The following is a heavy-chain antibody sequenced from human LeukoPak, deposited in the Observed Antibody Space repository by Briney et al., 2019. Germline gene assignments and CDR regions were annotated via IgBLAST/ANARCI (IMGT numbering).Heavy chain of an antibody. CDR3: ARDGAALHLYYYMDV. CDR1: GYTFTGYY. CDR2: INPNSGGT. D-gene: IGHD3-16*01. V-gene: IGHV1-2*02. J-gene: IGHJ6*03. Sequence: GASVKVSCKASGYTFTGYYMHWVRQAPGQGLEWMGWINPNSGGTNYAQKFQGRVTMTRDTSISTAYMELSRLRSDDTAVYYCARDGAALHLYYYMDVWGKGTTVTVSS.